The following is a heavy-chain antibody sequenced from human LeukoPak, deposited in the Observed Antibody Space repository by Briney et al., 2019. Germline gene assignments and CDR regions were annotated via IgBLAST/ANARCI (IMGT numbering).Heavy chain of an antibody. CDR2: IYYIGSS. Sequence: SETLSLTCTVSGGSISSSSYYWGWIRQPPGKGLEWIGSIYYIGSSYYNPSLKSRVTISVDTSKTQFSLKLSSVTAAATPVYHCPRHNPLYTLLSNWFDPWGQGTLVTVS. CDR1: GGSISSSSYY. D-gene: IGHD3-16*02. J-gene: IGHJ5*02. V-gene: IGHV4-39*01. CDR3: PRHNPLYTLLSNWFDP.